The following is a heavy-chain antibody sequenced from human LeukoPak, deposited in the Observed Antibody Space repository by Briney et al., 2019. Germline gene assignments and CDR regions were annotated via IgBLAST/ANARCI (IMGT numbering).Heavy chain of an antibody. D-gene: IGHD3-9*01. Sequence: GASVKVSCKVSGYTLTELSMHWVRQAPGKGLEWMEGFDPEDGETIYAQKFQGRVSMTEDTSTDTAYMELSSLRSEDTAVYYCARGQGRAWLLFPLYWGQGTLVTVSS. CDR1: GYTLTELS. CDR3: ARGQGRAWLLFPLY. V-gene: IGHV1-24*01. J-gene: IGHJ4*02. CDR2: FDPEDGET.